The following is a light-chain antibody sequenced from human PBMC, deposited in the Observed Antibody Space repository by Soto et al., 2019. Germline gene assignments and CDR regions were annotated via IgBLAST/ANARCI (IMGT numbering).Light chain of an antibody. CDR2: RNN. V-gene: IGLV1-47*01. J-gene: IGLJ2*01. Sequence: QSVLTQPPSASGTPGQRVTISCSGSSSNIESNYVYWYQQLPGTAPTLLIYRNNQRPSGVPDRFSGSKSGTSASLAISGLRSEDEADYYCAAWDGSLSGVVFGGGTKLTVL. CDR1: SSNIESNY. CDR3: AAWDGSLSGVV.